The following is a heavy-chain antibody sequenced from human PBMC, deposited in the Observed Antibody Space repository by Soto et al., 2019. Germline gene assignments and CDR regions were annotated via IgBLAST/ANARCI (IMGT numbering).Heavy chain of an antibody. Sequence: GXSVKACCKASGGTFSSYAISWVRQAPGQGLEWMGGIIPIFGTADYAQKFQGRVTITADESTSTAYMELSSLRSEDTAVYYCASHYDSSGYYYRGLDYWGQGTLVTVSS. CDR3: ASHYDSSGYYYRGLDY. CDR2: IIPIFGTA. CDR1: GGTFSSYA. V-gene: IGHV1-69*13. J-gene: IGHJ4*02. D-gene: IGHD3-22*01.